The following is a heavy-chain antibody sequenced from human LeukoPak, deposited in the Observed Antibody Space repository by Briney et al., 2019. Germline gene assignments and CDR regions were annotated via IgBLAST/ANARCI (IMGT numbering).Heavy chain of an antibody. Sequence: ASVKVSCKASGYTFTGYYMHWVRQAPGQGLEWMGRINPNSGGTNYAQEFQGRVTMTRDTSISTAYMELSRLRSDDTAVYYCARDRRDRDAFDIWGQGTMVTVSS. CDR2: INPNSGGT. D-gene: IGHD1-14*01. CDR1: GYTFTGYY. CDR3: ARDRRDRDAFDI. V-gene: IGHV1-2*06. J-gene: IGHJ3*02.